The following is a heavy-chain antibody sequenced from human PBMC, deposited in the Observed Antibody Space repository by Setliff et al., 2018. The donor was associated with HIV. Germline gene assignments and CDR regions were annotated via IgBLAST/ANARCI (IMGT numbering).Heavy chain of an antibody. J-gene: IGHJ4*02. CDR2: INPKSGAT. Sequence: GASVKVSCKASGYTFTRNGISWVRQAPGQGLEWMGWINPKSGATKNAQKFQGRVTMTRDTSISTAYMELSSLRSEDTAVYYCARGGVYYYDSSGWSMDYWGQGTLVTVSS. V-gene: IGHV1-2*02. CDR3: ARGGVYYYDSSGWSMDY. CDR1: GYTFTRNG. D-gene: IGHD3-22*01.